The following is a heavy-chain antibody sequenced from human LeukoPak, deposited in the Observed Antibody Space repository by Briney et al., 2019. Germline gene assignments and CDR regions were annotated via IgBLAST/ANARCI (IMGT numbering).Heavy chain of an antibody. D-gene: IGHD6-19*01. Sequence: GGSLRLSCAASGFSFDDYAMHWVRQAPGKGLEWVAVISYDGSNKYYADSVKGRFTISRDNSKNTLYLQMNSLRAEDTAVYYCARASHPPFSPEQWLVTHFDYWGQGTLVTVSS. CDR3: ARASHPPFSPEQWLVTHFDY. CDR1: GFSFDDYA. V-gene: IGHV3-30*04. J-gene: IGHJ4*02. CDR2: ISYDGSNK.